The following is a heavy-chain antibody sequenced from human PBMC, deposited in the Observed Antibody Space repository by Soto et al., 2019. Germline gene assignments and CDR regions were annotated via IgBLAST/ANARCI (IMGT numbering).Heavy chain of an antibody. CDR3: ARNRGGRSGIFDY. J-gene: IGHJ4*02. Sequence: SETLSLTCNVSGTSVTRNYWSWIRQPPGKGLEWIGYIFYYGKSNTNPALKSRVSMSVDTSKNQFSLEVKSVTAADTAVYYCARNRGGRSGIFDYWGLGILVTVSS. CDR2: IFYYGKS. V-gene: IGHV4-59*02. CDR1: GTSVTRNY. D-gene: IGHD3-10*01.